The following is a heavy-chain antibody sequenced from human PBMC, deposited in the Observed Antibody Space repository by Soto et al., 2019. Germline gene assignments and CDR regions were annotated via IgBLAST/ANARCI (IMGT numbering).Heavy chain of an antibody. CDR3: ARAPHSSSSLYFYY. V-gene: IGHV4-59*01. J-gene: IGHJ4*02. CDR2: IYYSGST. CDR1: GGSISSYY. Sequence: QVQLQESGPGLVKPSETLSLTCTVSGGSISSYYWSWIRQPPGKGLEWIGYIYYSGSTNYNPSLKSRVTISVDTSKNQFSLKLSSVTAADTAVYYCARAPHSSSSLYFYYWGQGTLVTVSS. D-gene: IGHD6-6*01.